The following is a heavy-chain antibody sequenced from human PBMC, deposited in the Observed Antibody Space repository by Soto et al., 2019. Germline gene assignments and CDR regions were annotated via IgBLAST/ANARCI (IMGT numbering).Heavy chain of an antibody. CDR2: ISGSGGST. CDR3: AKDRAVLRFLEWSPHWFDP. J-gene: IGHJ5*02. Sequence: PGGSLRLSCAASGFTFSSYAMSWVRQAPGKGLEWVSAISGSGGSTYYADSVKGRFTISRDNSKNTLYLQMNSLRAEDTAVYYCAKDRAVLRFLEWSPHWFDPWGQGTLVTVSS. CDR1: GFTFSSYA. V-gene: IGHV3-23*01. D-gene: IGHD3-3*01.